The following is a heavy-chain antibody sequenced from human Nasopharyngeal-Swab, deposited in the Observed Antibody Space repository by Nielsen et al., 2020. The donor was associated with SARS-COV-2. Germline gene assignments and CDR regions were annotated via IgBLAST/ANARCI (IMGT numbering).Heavy chain of an antibody. CDR3: AKSVWFDP. Sequence: WIRQPPGKGLEWVSAISGSGGSTYYADFVKGRFTISRDNSKNTLYLQMNSLRAEDTAVYYCAKSVWFDPWGQGTLVTVSS. V-gene: IGHV3-23*01. J-gene: IGHJ5*02. CDR2: ISGSGGST.